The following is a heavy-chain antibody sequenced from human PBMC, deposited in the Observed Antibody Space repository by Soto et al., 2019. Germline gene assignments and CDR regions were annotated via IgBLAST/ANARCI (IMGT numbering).Heavy chain of an antibody. J-gene: IGHJ5*02. Sequence: SETLSLTCTVSGGSVRSSGYYWAWIRQPPGKGLEWIGSLYSSGKTYRNPSLKSRVTMSDDTSKNQLSLKLSSVTAADTAVYYCARDPSIAPRMSWFDPWGQGTLVTVSS. CDR3: ARDPSIAPRMSWFDP. D-gene: IGHD6-6*01. CDR2: LYSSGKT. CDR1: GGSVRSSGYY. V-gene: IGHV4-39*07.